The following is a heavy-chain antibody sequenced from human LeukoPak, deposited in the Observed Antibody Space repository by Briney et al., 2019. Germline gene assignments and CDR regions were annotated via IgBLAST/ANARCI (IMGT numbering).Heavy chain of an antibody. J-gene: IGHJ5*01. CDR2: LDRDGTTT. D-gene: IGHD2/OR15-2a*01. CDR3: VRDTENIGYDAFEF. CDR1: GFTFSTYW. Sequence: GGSLRLSCVASGFTFSTYWMHWVRQAPGKGLEWVSRLDRDGTTTSYADSVYGQFTISRDNAKSTLYLQMRSLRAEDTAVYYCVRDTENIGYDAFEFWGHGTLVTVSS. V-gene: IGHV3-74*01.